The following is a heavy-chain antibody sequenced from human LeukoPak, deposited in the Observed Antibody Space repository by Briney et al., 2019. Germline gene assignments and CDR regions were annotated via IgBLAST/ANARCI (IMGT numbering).Heavy chain of an antibody. V-gene: IGHV3-23*01. J-gene: IGHJ4*02. CDR1: GFTFSSYA. CDR3: AKRKGGLRDPDY. Sequence: PGGSLRLSRAASGFTFSSYAMSWVRQAPGKGLEWVSAISGRGDRTYYADSVKGRFTISRDNSKNTLYLQMNSLRAEDTAVYYCAKRKGGLRDPDYWGQGTLVTVSS. CDR2: ISGRGDRT. D-gene: IGHD3-16*01.